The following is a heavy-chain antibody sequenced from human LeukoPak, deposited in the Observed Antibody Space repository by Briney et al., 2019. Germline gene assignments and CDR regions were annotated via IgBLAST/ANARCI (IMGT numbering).Heavy chain of an antibody. V-gene: IGHV1-2*02. CDR3: ARENDEGGYMDV. CDR2: INPNSGGT. Sequence: ASVKVSCKASGYTFTSYYMHWVRQAPGQGLEWMGWINPNSGGTNYAQKFQGRVTMTRDTSISTAYMELSRLRSDDTAVYYCARENDEGGYMDVWGKGTTVTISS. J-gene: IGHJ6*03. CDR1: GYTFTSYY. D-gene: IGHD4-23*01.